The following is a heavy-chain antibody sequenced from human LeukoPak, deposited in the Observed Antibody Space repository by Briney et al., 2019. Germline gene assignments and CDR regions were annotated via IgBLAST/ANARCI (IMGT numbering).Heavy chain of an antibody. CDR3: AREKVVSHYYYYMDV. CDR2: TSTTGTNI. D-gene: IGHD3-22*01. J-gene: IGHJ6*03. Sequence: PGGSLRLSCTVSGFRFSDYHMSWMRQAPGKGLEWISYTSTTGTNINYADSVKGRFTISRDNAKNSLYLQMNSLRAEDTAVYYCAREKVVSHYYYYMDVWGKGTTVTVSS. V-gene: IGHV3-11*04. CDR1: GFRFSDYH.